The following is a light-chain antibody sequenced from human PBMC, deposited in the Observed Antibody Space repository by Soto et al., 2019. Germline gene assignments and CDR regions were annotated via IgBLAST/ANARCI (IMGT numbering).Light chain of an antibody. V-gene: IGKV1-33*01. CDR1: QDIDNY. CDR3: QHCDDLPHT. J-gene: IGKJ4*01. CDR2: DAS. Sequence: DILMTQSPSSLSASVGDRVTITCQASQDIDNYLNWYQERPGKAAKLLIYDASNLATADISRCSGSGSGSDFTFTITSLQPYDFATYYCQHCDDLPHTIGGGTKVEMK.